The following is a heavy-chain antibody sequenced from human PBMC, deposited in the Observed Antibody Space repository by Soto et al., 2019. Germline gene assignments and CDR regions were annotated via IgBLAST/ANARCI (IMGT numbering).Heavy chain of an antibody. J-gene: IGHJ4*02. CDR3: ARVDTTVTTFLDY. CDR1: GGSVSSGSYY. D-gene: IGHD4-17*01. CDR2: IYYSGST. Sequence: SETLSLTCTVSGGSVSSGSYYWSWIRQPPGKGLEWIGYIYYSGSTNYNPSLKSRVTISVDTSKNQFSLKLSSVTAADTAVYYCARVDTTVTTFLDYWGQGTLVTVSS. V-gene: IGHV4-61*01.